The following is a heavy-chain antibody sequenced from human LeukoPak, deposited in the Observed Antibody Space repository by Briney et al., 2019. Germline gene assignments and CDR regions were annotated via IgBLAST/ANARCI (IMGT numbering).Heavy chain of an antibody. CDR1: GFTFSSYW. Sequence: GGSLRLSCAASGFTFSSYWMHWLRKAPGKGLVWVSRINSDGSSTSYADSVKRRFTISRDNAKNTLYLQMNSLRAEDTAVYYCARGSSSWYLDYWGQGTLVSVFS. CDR2: INSDGSST. J-gene: IGHJ4*02. D-gene: IGHD6-13*01. CDR3: ARGSSSWYLDY. V-gene: IGHV3-74*01.